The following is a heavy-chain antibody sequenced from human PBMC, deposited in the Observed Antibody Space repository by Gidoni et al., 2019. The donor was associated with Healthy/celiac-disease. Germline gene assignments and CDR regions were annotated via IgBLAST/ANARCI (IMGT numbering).Heavy chain of an antibody. D-gene: IGHD1-1*01. CDR2: ISSRSSYI. J-gene: IGHJ3*02. Sequence: EVQLVESAAGLVKPGGSPTLSVAASGLTFSSYSMNWVRQAPGKGLEWVSSISSRSSYIYYADSVKGRFTISRDNAKNSLYLQMNSLRAEDTAVYYCAAWNDAFDIWGQGTMVTVSS. CDR3: AAWNDAFDI. CDR1: GLTFSSYS. V-gene: IGHV3-21*01.